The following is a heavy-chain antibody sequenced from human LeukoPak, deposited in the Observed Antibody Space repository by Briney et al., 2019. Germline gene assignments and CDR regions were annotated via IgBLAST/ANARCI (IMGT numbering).Heavy chain of an antibody. CDR3: ARGHSSVVTAIPYYFDY. V-gene: IGHV4-34*01. CDR1: GGSFSGYY. J-gene: IGHJ4*02. Sequence: SETLSLTCAVYGGSFSGYYWSWIRQPPGKGLEWIGEINHSGSTNYNPSLKSRITISVDTSKNQFSLKVSSVTAADTAVYYCARGHSSVVTAIPYYFDYWGQGTLVTVSS. D-gene: IGHD2-21*02. CDR2: INHSGST.